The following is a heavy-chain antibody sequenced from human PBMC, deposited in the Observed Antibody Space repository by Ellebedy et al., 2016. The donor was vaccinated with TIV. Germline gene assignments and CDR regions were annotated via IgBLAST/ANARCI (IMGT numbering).Heavy chain of an antibody. CDR1: GFTFSSYA. CDR3: AKDGRKYQLSNVEFDP. J-gene: IGHJ5*02. D-gene: IGHD2-2*01. CDR2: ISGSDGTT. Sequence: GGSLRLXXAASGFTFSSYAMSWVRQAPGKGLEWVSLISGSDGTTYYADSVKGRFTIYRDNSKDTLYLQMNSLRAEDTAVYYCAKDGRKYQLSNVEFDPWGQGTLVTVSS. V-gene: IGHV3-23*01.